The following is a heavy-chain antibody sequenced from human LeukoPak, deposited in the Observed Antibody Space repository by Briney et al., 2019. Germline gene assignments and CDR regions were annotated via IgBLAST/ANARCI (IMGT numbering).Heavy chain of an antibody. CDR3: ARVMVRGAIIRSYYYYYGMDV. CDR1: DGSFSGYY. Sequence: SETLSLTCAVYDGSFSGYYWSWIRQPPGKGLEWIGEINHSGSTNYNPSLKSRVTISVDTSKNQFSLKLSSVTAADTAVYYRARVMVRGAIIRSYYYYYGMDVWGKGTTVTVSS. D-gene: IGHD3-10*01. J-gene: IGHJ6*04. CDR2: INHSGST. V-gene: IGHV4-34*01.